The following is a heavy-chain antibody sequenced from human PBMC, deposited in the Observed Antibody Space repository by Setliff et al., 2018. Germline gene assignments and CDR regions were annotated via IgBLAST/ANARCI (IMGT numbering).Heavy chain of an antibody. CDR3: ARTGTYRYFDS. V-gene: IGHV4-39*01. CDR1: GGSISSGVYY. J-gene: IGHJ4*02. Sequence: TSETPSLTCTVSGGSISSGVYYWGWIRQPPGKGLEWIGRIYHGGKTYYNTSLESRLTISVDTSKNQFSLKLRSVTAADTAVYYCARTGTYRYFDSWGQGTLVTVSS. CDR2: IYHGGKT. D-gene: IGHD1-1*01.